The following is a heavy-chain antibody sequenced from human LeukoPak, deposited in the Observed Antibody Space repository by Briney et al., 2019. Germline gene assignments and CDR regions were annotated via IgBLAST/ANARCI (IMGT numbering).Heavy chain of an antibody. J-gene: IGHJ4*02. V-gene: IGHV3-48*03. D-gene: IGHD3-22*01. CDR3: ARDSHYYDSSGLFDY. CDR1: GFTFSNYE. CDR2: ISSSGRTI. Sequence: PGGSLRLSCAASGFTFSNYEMNWVRQALGKGLDGVSYISSSGRTIYYADSVKGRFTISRDNANNSLYLQMNSLRAEDTAVYYCARDSHYYDSSGLFDYWGQGTLVTVSS.